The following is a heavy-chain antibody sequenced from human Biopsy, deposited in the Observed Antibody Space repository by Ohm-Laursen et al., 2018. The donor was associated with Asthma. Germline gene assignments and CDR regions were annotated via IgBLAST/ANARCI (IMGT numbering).Heavy chain of an antibody. CDR2: IGVYNGNT. CDR3: ARAVDYSRYYGIDV. Sequence: AASVKVSCKASGYTFNSAGITWVRQAPGQGLEWMGWIGVYNGNTKVAQKLQDRVTMITDTSTSTAYMELRSLRSDDTAVYFCARAVDYSRYYGIDVWGQGTTVTVS. V-gene: IGHV1-18*01. J-gene: IGHJ6*02. CDR1: GYTFNSAG. D-gene: IGHD3-10*01.